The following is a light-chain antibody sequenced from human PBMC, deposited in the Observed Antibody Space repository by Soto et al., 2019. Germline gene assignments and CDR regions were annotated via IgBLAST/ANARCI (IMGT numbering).Light chain of an antibody. CDR1: QSVSSY. Sequence: EIVLTQSPATLSLSPGERATLSCRASQSVSSYLAWYQQKPGQAPRLLIYDASNRATGIPARFSGSGSGTDFTLTSSSLEPEDFAVYYCQQRSNWLGTFGGGTKVEIK. CDR2: DAS. V-gene: IGKV3-11*01. CDR3: QQRSNWLGT. J-gene: IGKJ4*01.